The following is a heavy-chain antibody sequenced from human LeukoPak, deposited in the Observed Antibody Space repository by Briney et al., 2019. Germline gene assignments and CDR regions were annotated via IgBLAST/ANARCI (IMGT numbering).Heavy chain of an antibody. V-gene: IGHV1-69*04. D-gene: IGHD3-10*01. CDR3: ARELWFGELSKGGYYFDY. J-gene: IGHJ4*02. Sequence: ASVNVSCKASGGTFSSYAISWVRQAPGQGLEWMGRIIPILGIANYAQKFQGRVTITADKSTSTAYMELSSLRSEDTAVYYCARELWFGELSKGGYYFDYWGQGTLVTVSS. CDR2: IIPILGIA. CDR1: GGTFSSYA.